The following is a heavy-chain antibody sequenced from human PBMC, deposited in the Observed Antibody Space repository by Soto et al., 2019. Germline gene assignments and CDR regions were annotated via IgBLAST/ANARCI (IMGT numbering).Heavy chain of an antibody. CDR2: ISGSGGST. CDR3: AKALGARQIYYYGMDV. D-gene: IGHD1-26*01. V-gene: IGHV3-23*01. CDR1: GFTFSSYA. J-gene: IGHJ6*02. Sequence: PGGSLRLSCAASGFTFSSYAMSWVRQAPGKGLEWVSAISGSGGSTYYADSVKGRFTISRDNSKNTLYLQMNSLRAEDTAVYYCAKALGARQIYYYGMDVWGQGTTVTVSS.